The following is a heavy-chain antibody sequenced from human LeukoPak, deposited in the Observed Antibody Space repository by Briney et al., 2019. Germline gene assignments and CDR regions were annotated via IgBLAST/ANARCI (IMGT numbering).Heavy chain of an antibody. J-gene: IGHJ5*02. CDR3: ARWGSGLSFRWFDP. CDR2: IYYSGST. D-gene: IGHD6-19*01. CDR1: GGSISSYY. Sequence: SETLSLTCTVSGGSISSYYWSWIRQPPGKGLEWIGYIYYSGSTNYNPSLKSRVTISVDTSKNQFSLKLSSVTAADTAVYYCARWGSGLSFRWFDPWGQGTLVTVSS. V-gene: IGHV4-59*01.